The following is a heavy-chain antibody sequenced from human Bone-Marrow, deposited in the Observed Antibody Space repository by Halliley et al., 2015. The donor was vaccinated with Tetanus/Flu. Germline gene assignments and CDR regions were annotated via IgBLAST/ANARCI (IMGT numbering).Heavy chain of an antibody. CDR1: GGSITSGNYY. D-gene: IGHD2-15*01. V-gene: IGHV4-31*01. CDR3: ARGFEDANSAGYYFHS. Sequence: TLSLTCTVSGGSITSGNYYWSWVRQHPGKGLEWIGYIYHSGSTYYTPSLRSLVSISVDTSKNQFSLKLKSVTASDTAVYYCARGFEDANSAGYYFHSWGQGILVPVSS. CDR2: IYHSGST. J-gene: IGHJ4*02.